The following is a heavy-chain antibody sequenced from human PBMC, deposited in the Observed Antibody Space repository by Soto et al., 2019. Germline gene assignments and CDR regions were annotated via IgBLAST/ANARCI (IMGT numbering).Heavy chain of an antibody. Sequence: CTVSGGSVSSGSYYWSWIRQPPGKGLEWIGYIYYSGSTNYNPSLKSRVTISVDTSKNQFSLKLSSVTAADTAVYYCARDRVDTAMVTSRDYYYYRMDVWGQGPTVTVS. CDR3: ARDRVDTAMVTSRDYYYYRMDV. D-gene: IGHD5-18*01. CDR2: IYYSGST. V-gene: IGHV4-61*01. CDR1: GGSVSSGSYY. J-gene: IGHJ6*02.